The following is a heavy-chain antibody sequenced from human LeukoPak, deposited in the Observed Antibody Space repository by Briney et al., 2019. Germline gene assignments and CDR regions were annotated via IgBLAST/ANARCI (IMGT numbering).Heavy chain of an antibody. CDR1: GYTFSDFS. J-gene: IGHJ4*02. Sequence: KPGGSLTLSCAASGYTFSDFSVNWVRQAPGKGLEWVSSISVRSNYRYYAGSVRGRFTISRDDARDSLFLQMNSLRAEDTAVYFCVRLRRNNDRSGYYYYYDYWGQGTLVTVSS. V-gene: IGHV3-21*01. D-gene: IGHD3-22*01. CDR3: VRLRRNNDRSGYYYYYDY. CDR2: ISVRSNYR.